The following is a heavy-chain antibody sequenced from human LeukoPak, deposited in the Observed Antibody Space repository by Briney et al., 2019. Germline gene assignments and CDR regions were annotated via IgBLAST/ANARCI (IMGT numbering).Heavy chain of an antibody. D-gene: IGHD6-19*01. CDR2: IKQDGSEK. V-gene: IGHV3-7*01. Sequence: GGSLRLSCAASGFTFSSYWMSWVRQAPGKGLEWVANIKQDGSEKYYVDSVKGRFTISRDNAKNSLYLQMNSLRAEDTAVYYCARAPGYSSGWLPYYFDYWDQGTLVTVSS. CDR1: GFTFSSYW. CDR3: ARAPGYSSGWLPYYFDY. J-gene: IGHJ4*02.